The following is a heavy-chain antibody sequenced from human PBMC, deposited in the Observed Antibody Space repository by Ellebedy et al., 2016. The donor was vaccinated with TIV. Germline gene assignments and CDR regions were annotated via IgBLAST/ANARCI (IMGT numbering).Heavy chain of an antibody. Sequence: SETLSLXXAVSGGSISSSHWWRWVRQPPGKGLEWIGEIYHSGSTYYNPSLKSRVTISVDTSKNQFSLKLSSVTAADTAVYYCASRLAYRNEEGGFNPWGQGTLVTVSS. CDR2: IYHSGST. CDR1: GGSISSSHW. D-gene: IGHD3-16*01. CDR3: ASRLAYRNEEGGFNP. J-gene: IGHJ5*02. V-gene: IGHV4-4*02.